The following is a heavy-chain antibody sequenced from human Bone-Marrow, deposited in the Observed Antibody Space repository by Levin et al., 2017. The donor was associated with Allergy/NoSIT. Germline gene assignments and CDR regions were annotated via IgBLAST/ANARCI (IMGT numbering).Heavy chain of an antibody. V-gene: IGHV4-61*01. CDR1: GGSVSSGPYY. CDR3: ARNRIIVSGGNDYYYGMDV. D-gene: IGHD5/OR15-5a*01. J-gene: IGHJ6*02. CDR2: INYRGGT. Sequence: NSGGSLRLSCSVSGGSVSSGPYYWSWIRRPPGKGLEWIGYINYRGGTKYNPSLKSRVTISVDTSKNEFSLKVTSVTAADTAVYYCARNRIIVSGGNDYYYGMDVWGQGTTVTVSS.